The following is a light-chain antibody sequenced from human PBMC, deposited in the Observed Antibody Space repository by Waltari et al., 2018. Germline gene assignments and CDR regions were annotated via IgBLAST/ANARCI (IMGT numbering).Light chain of an antibody. CDR3: QQYNNWPRT. J-gene: IGKJ1*01. CDR2: GAS. V-gene: IGKV3-15*01. Sequence: EIVMTQSPATLSVSPGERATLSCWASQSVSSNLACYQQKPGQAPRLLIYGASTRATGVPARFSGSGSGTGFTLTISSLQSEDFAVYFCQQYNNWPRTFGPGTKVEIK. CDR1: QSVSSN.